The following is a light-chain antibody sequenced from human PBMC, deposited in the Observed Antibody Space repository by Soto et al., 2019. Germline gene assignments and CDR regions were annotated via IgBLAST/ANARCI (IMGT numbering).Light chain of an antibody. J-gene: IGLJ2*01. CDR1: SSDVGGYNY. CDR3: CSYAGSFPVV. CDR2: DVN. V-gene: IGLV2-11*01. Sequence: QSVLTQPRSVSGSPGQSVTISCTGTSSDVGGYNYVSWYQQHPGKAPKLMIYDVNKRPSGVPDRISGSKSGNTASLTISGLQAEDEADYYCCSYAGSFPVVFGGGTQLTVL.